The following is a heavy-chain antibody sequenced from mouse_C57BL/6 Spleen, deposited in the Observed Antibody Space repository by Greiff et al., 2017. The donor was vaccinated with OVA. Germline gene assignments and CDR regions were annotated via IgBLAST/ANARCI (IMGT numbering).Heavy chain of an antibody. CDR3: ARDRGDYYAMDY. J-gene: IGHJ4*01. CDR2: IHPNSGST. V-gene: IGHV1-64*01. CDR1: GYTFTSYW. Sequence: QVQLKQPGAELVKPGASVKLSCKASGYTFTSYWMHWVKQRPGQGLEWIGMIHPNSGSTNYNEKFKSKATLTVDKSSSTAYMQLSSLTSEDSAVYYCARDRGDYYAMDYWGQGTSVTVSS.